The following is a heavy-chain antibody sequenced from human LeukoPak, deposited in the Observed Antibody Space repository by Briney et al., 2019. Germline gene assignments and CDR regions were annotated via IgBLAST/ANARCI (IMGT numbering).Heavy chain of an antibody. Sequence: GGSLRLSCAASGFTFSSYWMSWVRQAPGKGLEWVANIKQDGSEKYYVDSVKGRFTISRDNAKNSLYLQMNSLRAEDTAVYYCARARDFWSGYYTGGGYYMDVWGKGPRSPSP. CDR1: GFTFSSYW. D-gene: IGHD3-3*01. CDR2: IKQDGSEK. J-gene: IGHJ6*03. V-gene: IGHV3-7*01. CDR3: ARARDFWSGYYTGGGYYMDV.